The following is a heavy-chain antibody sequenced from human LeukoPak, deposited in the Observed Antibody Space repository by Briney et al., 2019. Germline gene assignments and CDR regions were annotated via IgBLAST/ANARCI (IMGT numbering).Heavy chain of an antibody. J-gene: IGHJ4*02. CDR1: GFTFSSSW. CDR3: ASNPPCYDGDFDY. V-gene: IGHV3-7*01. D-gene: IGHD2-2*01. CDR2: IKQDGGEK. Sequence: GGSLRLSCATPGFTFSSSWMSWVRQAPGKGLERVANIKQDGGEKHYVDAVKGRFTISGDNAKNSLYLQMSSLRAADTAVYYCASNPPCYDGDFDYWGQGTLVTVSS.